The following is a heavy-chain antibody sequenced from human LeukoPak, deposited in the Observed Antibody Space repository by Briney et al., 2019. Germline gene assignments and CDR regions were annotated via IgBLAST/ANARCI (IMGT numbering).Heavy chain of an antibody. J-gene: IGHJ3*02. V-gene: IGHV3-49*04. CDR1: GFTFGDYA. Sequence: PGGSLRLSCTASGFTFGDYAMSWVRQAPGKGLEWVGFIRSKAYGGTTEYAASVKGRFTISRDDSKSIAYLQMNSLKTEDTAVYYCTRAELGGAFDIWGQGTMVTVSS. CDR2: IRSKAYGGTT. D-gene: IGHD1-26*01. CDR3: TRAELGGAFDI.